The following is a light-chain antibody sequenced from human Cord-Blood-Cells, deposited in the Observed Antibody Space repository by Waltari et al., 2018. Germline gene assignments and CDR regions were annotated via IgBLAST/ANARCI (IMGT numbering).Light chain of an antibody. CDR3: SSYAGSNNLV. J-gene: IGLJ2*01. CDR2: EVS. V-gene: IGLV2-8*01. Sequence: QSALTQTPSASGSPGQSVTISCPGTSSDGGGYNYVSWYQQHPGKAPKLMIYEVSKRPSGVPDRFSGSKSGNTASLTVSGLQAEDEADYYCSSYAGSNNLVFGGGTKLTVL. CDR1: SSDGGGYNY.